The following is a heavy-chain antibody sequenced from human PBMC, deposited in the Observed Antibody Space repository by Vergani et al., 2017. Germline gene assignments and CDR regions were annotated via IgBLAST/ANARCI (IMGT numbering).Heavy chain of an antibody. CDR3: ARDHEAQVLLFGELLSPPYNWFDP. D-gene: IGHD3-10*01. J-gene: IGHJ5*02. CDR1: GYTFTSYG. Sequence: QVQLVQSGAEVKKPGASVKVSCKASGYTFTSYGISWVRQAPGQGLEWMGCISAYNGNTNYAPKLPGRVTMTTDTSTSTAYMELRSLRSDDTAVYYCARDHEAQVLLFGELLSPPYNWFDPWSQGTLVTVSS. CDR2: ISAYNGNT. V-gene: IGHV1-18*01.